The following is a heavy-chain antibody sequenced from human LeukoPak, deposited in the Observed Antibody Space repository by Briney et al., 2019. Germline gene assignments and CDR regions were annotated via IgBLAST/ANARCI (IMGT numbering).Heavy chain of an antibody. CDR1: GGSISSYY. V-gene: IGHV4-59*01. J-gene: IGHJ2*01. CDR3: ARYGRNWNFDL. D-gene: IGHD1-26*01. Sequence: SETLSLTCTVSGGSISSYYWSWLRQPPGKGLEWIGYIHYSGSTSYNPSLKSRVTISVDMYKNHFSLRLRSVADADTAVYYGARYGRNWNFDLWGRGTLVTVSS. CDR2: IHYSGST.